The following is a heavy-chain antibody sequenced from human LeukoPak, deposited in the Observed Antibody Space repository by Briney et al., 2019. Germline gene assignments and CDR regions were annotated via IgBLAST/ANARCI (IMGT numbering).Heavy chain of an antibody. CDR2: INAGNGNT. J-gene: IGHJ3*02. CDR3: ARDRYSGSYDAFDI. D-gene: IGHD1-26*01. V-gene: IGHV1-3*01. CDR1: GYTFISYA. Sequence: ASVKVSCKASGYTFISYAMHWVRQAPGQRLEWMGWINAGNGNTGYSQKFQVRVTITRDTSASTAYMELSSLRSEDTAVYYCARDRYSGSYDAFDIWGQGTMVTVSS.